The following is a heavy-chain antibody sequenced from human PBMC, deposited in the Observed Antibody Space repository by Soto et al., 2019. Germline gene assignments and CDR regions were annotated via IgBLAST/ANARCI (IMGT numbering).Heavy chain of an antibody. J-gene: IGHJ4*02. D-gene: IGHD3-9*01. CDR1: GFTFSSYG. Sequence: GGSLRLSCAASGFTFSSYGMHWVRQAPGKGLEWVAVIWYDGSNKYYADSVKGRFTISRDNSKNTLYLQMNSLRAEDTAVYYCARESLTISRIYFDYWGQGTLVTVSS. V-gene: IGHV3-33*01. CDR2: IWYDGSNK. CDR3: ARESLTISRIYFDY.